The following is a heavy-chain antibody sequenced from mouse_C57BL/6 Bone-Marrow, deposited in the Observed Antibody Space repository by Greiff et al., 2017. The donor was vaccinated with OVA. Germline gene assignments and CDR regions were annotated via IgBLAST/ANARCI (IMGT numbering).Heavy chain of an antibody. Sequence: QVQLKESGAELVRPGASVTLSCKASGYTFTDYEMHWVKQTPVHGLEWIGAIDPETGGTAYNQKFKGKAILTADKSSSTAYMELRSLTSEDSSVYYCTRCSWVVAKGYWYFDVWGTGTTVTVSS. D-gene: IGHD1-1*01. CDR1: GYTFTDYE. CDR2: IDPETGGT. J-gene: IGHJ1*03. V-gene: IGHV1-15*01. CDR3: TRCSWVVAKGYWYFDV.